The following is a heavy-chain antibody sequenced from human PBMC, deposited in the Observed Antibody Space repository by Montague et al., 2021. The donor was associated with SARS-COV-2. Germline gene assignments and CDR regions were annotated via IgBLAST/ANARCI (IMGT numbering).Heavy chain of an antibody. CDR1: GFAFSNYA. CDR2: ISGSGGST. D-gene: IGHD3-3*01. CDR3: AKDPHYDFWSGYYLDY. J-gene: IGHJ4*02. Sequence: LRLSYAASGFAFSNYAMSWVRQAPGKGLEWVSAISGSGGSTYYADSVKGRFTISRDNSKNTLYLQMNSLRAEDTAVYCCAKDPHYDFWSGYYLDYWGQGTLVTVSS. V-gene: IGHV3-23*01.